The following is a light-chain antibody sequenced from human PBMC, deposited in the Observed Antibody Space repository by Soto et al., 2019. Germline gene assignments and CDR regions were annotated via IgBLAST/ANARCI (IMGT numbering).Light chain of an antibody. CDR1: QHISTW. CDR3: QQANSFPGT. J-gene: IGKJ4*01. CDR2: AAS. Sequence: DILMTQSPSSVSASVGDRVTITCRASQHISTWLTWYQQKPGKAPKLLIYAASILQSGVPSRFSGSGSGTDFTLTISGLQPEDLATYYCQQANSFPGTFGGGTKVDIK. V-gene: IGKV1-12*01.